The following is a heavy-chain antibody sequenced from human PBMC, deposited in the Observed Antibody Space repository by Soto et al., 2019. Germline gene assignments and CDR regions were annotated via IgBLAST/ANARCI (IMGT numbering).Heavy chain of an antibody. CDR2: IYYSGST. CDR3: AREESTYYGMEV. D-gene: IGHD3-10*01. V-gene: IGHV4-31*03. CDR1: GGSISSGGYY. J-gene: IGHJ6*02. Sequence: HVQLQESCPGLVKPSQTLSLTCTVSGGSISSGGYYWSWIRQHPGKGLEWIGYIYYSGSTYYNPSLKSRGTISVDTSKNQFSPKLSSVTAADTAVYYCAREESTYYGMEVWGRGTTVIVSS.